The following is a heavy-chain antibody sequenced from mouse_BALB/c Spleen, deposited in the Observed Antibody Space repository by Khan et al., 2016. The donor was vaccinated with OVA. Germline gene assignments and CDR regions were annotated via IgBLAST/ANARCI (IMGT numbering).Heavy chain of an antibody. D-gene: IGHD2-4*01. CDR1: GYTFTSYT. CDR2: INPSSGYT. J-gene: IGHJ4*01. CDR3: ARSQYDYAGYYSMDY. V-gene: IGHV1-4*01. Sequence: QVQLKQSGAELARPGASVKMSCKASGYTFTSYTMHWVKQRPGQGLEWIGYINPSSGYTNYNQKFKDKAILTADTSSRAAYIQLNSLTSEASIDYYCARSQYDYAGYYSMDYWGQGTLVT.